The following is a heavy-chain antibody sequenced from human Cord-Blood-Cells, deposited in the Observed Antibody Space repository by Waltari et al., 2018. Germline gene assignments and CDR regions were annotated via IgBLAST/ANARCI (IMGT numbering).Heavy chain of an antibody. D-gene: IGHD6-6*01. J-gene: IGHJ5*02. CDR2: MNPNSGNT. V-gene: IGHV1-8*03. CDR3: ARGRSGSSNWFDP. Sequence: QVPLVQSGAEVKKPGASVKVPCQASGYPFTRSDNTGLRQATGQGLEWMGWMNPNSGNTGYAQKFQGRVTITRNTSISTAYMELSSLRSEDTAVYYCARGRSGSSNWFDPWGQGTLVTVSS. CDR1: GYPFTRSD.